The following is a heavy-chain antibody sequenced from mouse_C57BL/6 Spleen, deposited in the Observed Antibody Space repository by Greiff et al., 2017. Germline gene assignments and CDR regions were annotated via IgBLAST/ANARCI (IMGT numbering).Heavy chain of an antibody. CDR2: IYPGDGDT. CDR3: ARSYGSSYDDY. V-gene: IGHV1-82*01. J-gene: IGHJ2*01. D-gene: IGHD1-1*01. CDR1: GYAFSSSW. Sequence: QVQLKESGPELVKPGASVKISCKASGYAFSSSWMNWVKQRPGKGLEWIGRIYPGDGDTNYNGKFKGKATLTADKSSSTAYMQLSSLTSEDSAVYFCARSYGSSYDDYWGQGTTLTVSS.